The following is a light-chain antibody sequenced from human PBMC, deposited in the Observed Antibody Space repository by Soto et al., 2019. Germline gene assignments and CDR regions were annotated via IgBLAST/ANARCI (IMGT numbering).Light chain of an antibody. CDR2: EVT. CDR3: SSYTSRSNYV. Sequence: QCALTQPSSLSGSPGQSITISCTGTVSDVGGYDYVSWYQHHPGKAPKVMIYEVTNRPSGVSNRFSGSKSGNTASLTISGLLAEDEADYSCSSYTSRSNYVFGTGTKV. J-gene: IGLJ1*01. V-gene: IGLV2-14*01. CDR1: VSDVGGYDY.